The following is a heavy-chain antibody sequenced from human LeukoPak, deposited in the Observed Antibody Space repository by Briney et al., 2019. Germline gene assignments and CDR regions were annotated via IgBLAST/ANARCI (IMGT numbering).Heavy chain of an antibody. D-gene: IGHD1-26*01. CDR2: IYYSGST. J-gene: IGHJ4*02. CDR3: ARSAGQGSYSHFDY. CDR1: GGSISSYY. V-gene: IGHV4-59*08. Sequence: SETLSLTCTVSGGSISSYYWSWIRQPPGKGLEWIGYIYYSGSTNYNPSLKRRVTISVDTSKNQFSLKLRSVNAADTAVYYCARSAGQGSYSHFDYWGQGTLVTVSS.